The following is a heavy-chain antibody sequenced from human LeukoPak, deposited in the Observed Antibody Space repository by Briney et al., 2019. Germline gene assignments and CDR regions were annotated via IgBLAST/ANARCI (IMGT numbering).Heavy chain of an antibody. V-gene: IGHV3-23*01. CDR3: AKDSSGWHDFDY. D-gene: IGHD6-19*01. CDR1: GFTFSSYA. Sequence: PGGSLRLSCAASGFTFSSYAMSWVRQAPGKGLEWVSAISGSGGSTYYADSVKGRFTISRDNSKNTLYLQMNGLRAEDTAVYYCAKDSSGWHDFDYWGQGTLVTVSS. CDR2: ISGSGGST. J-gene: IGHJ4*02.